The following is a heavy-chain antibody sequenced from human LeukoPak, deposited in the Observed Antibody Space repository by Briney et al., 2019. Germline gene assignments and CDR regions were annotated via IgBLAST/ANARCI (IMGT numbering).Heavy chain of an antibody. CDR1: GFTFSSYG. D-gene: IGHD3-10*01. CDR3: AKDLLWFGELAGEDY. Sequence: GGSLKLSCAASGFTFSSYGMHWVRQAPGKGLEWVAFIRYDGSNKYYADSVKGRFTISRDNSKNTLYLQMNSLRAEDTAVYYCAKDLLWFGELAGEDYWGQGTLVTVSS. CDR2: IRYDGSNK. V-gene: IGHV3-30*02. J-gene: IGHJ4*02.